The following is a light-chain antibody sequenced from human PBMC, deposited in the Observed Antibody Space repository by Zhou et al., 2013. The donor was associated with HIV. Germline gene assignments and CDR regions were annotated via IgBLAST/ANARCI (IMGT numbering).Light chain of an antibody. Sequence: DIQMTQSPSTLPASVGDRVTITCRPSQSISNWLAWYQQRPGKAPKLLVYKASSLETGVPSRFRGSGSGTDFSLTISGLQPDDRSTFYCQQYKTDPWTFGQGTTLEIK. CDR2: KAS. J-gene: IGKJ1*01. CDR1: QSISNW. CDR3: QQYKTDPWT. V-gene: IGKV1-5*03.